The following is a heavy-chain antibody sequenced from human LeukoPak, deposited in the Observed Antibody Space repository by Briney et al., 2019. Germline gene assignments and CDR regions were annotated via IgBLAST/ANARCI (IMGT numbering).Heavy chain of an antibody. V-gene: IGHV3-23*01. CDR1: VFTFSSAG. J-gene: IGHJ4*02. CDR2: ISGGGGRT. D-gene: IGHD4-17*01. CDR3: AIAYGDYRGGFDY. Sequence: PGGSLRLSCAASVFTFSSAGMSCVCAAPGGRLWSVSPISGGGGRTYSADSVKGGFTISRDNSKNTLYLQMKSLRAEKTADYNGAIAYGDYRGGFDYWGQGTLVTVSS.